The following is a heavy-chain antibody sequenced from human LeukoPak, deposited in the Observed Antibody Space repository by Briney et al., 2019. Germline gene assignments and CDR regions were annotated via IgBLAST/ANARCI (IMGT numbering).Heavy chain of an antibody. D-gene: IGHD3-10*01. CDR2: IYHSGST. Sequence: SETLSLTCTVSGDSISSYYWSWIRQPPGKRLEWIGYIYHSGSTDYNPSLKSRVTISIDMSKNQFSLQLSSVTAADTALYYCATERAGLGSPNFHYFDYWGQGILVTVSS. V-gene: IGHV4-59*12. CDR3: ATERAGLGSPNFHYFDY. CDR1: GDSISSYY. J-gene: IGHJ4*02.